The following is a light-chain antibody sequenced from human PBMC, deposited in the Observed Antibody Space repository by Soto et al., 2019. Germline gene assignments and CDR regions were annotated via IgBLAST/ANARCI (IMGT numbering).Light chain of an antibody. V-gene: IGKV3-11*01. CDR2: DAS. J-gene: IGKJ5*01. CDR1: QSVGNY. CDR3: QQRSNWPPT. Sequence: EIVLTQSPATLSLSPGEGATLSCWASQSVGNYLAWYQHKPGQAPRLLIYDASNRATGIPARFSGSGSRTYFTRTISSLESEDFAVYYCQQRSNWPPTLGQVTRLEIK.